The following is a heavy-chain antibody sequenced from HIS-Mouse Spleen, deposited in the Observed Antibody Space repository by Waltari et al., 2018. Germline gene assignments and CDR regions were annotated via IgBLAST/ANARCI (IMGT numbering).Heavy chain of an antibody. CDR1: GFSLSTSGMC. J-gene: IGHJ4*02. Sequence: QVTLRESGPALVKPTQLLPLTCTFSGFSLSTSGMCVSWFRQPPGKALEWLARIDWDDDKYYSTSLKTRLTISRDTSKNQVVLTMTNMDPLDTATYYCARIAEGYTSGWYAFDYWGQGTLVTVSS. CDR2: IDWDDDK. D-gene: IGHD6-19*01. V-gene: IGHV2-70*15. CDR3: ARIAEGYTSGWYAFDY.